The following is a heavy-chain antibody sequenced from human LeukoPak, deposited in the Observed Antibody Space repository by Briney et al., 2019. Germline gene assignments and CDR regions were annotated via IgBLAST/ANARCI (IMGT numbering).Heavy chain of an antibody. CDR2: IYSGGST. Sequence: GGSLRLSCAASGFTVSSNYMSWVRQAPGKGLEWVSVIYSGGSTYYADSVKGRFTISRDNSKNTLYLQMNSLRAEDTAVYYCARDRRDYYESSVYFDYWGQGTLVTVSS. CDR3: ARDRRDYYESSVYFDY. J-gene: IGHJ4*02. D-gene: IGHD3-22*01. CDR1: GFTVSSNY. V-gene: IGHV3-66*01.